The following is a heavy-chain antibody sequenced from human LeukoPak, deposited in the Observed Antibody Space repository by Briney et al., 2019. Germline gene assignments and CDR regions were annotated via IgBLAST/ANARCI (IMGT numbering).Heavy chain of an antibody. J-gene: IGHJ2*01. D-gene: IGHD2-2*01. CDR2: IYSSGTT. V-gene: IGHV4-4*07. Sequence: SETLSLTCTVSGGFISSYYWSWIRQPAGKGLEWIGRIYSSGTTNYSPSLKSRVTMSVDTSKNQFSLKLSSVTAADTAVYFCTRDIVLPTAYWYFDLWGRGTLVTVSS. CDR3: TRDIVLPTAYWYFDL. CDR1: GGFISSYY.